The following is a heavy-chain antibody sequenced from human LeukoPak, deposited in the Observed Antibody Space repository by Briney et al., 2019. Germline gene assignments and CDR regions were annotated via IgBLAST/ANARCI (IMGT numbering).Heavy chain of an antibody. Sequence: PGGSLRLSCAASGFTFSSYWVHWVRHAPGKGLVWVSRINSDGSSTSYADSVKGRFTISRDNAKNTLYLQMNSLRAEDTAVYYCARAPRVVVVAANDWYFDLWGRGTLVTVSS. J-gene: IGHJ2*01. CDR3: ARAPRVVVVAANDWYFDL. CDR1: GFTFSSYW. V-gene: IGHV3-74*01. D-gene: IGHD2-15*01. CDR2: INSDGSST.